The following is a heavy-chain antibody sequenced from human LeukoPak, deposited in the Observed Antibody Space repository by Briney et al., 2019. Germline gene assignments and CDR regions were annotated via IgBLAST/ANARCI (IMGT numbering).Heavy chain of an antibody. CDR3: ARGYYYGSGSSYFDY. CDR1: GGSISSGSYY. Sequence: PSETLSLTCTVSGGSISSGSYYWSWIRQPAGKGLEWIGRIYTSGSTNYNPSLKSRVTISVDTSKNQFSLKLSSVTAADTAVYYCARGYYYGSGSSYFDYWGQGTLVTVSS. V-gene: IGHV4-61*02. J-gene: IGHJ4*02. CDR2: IYTSGST. D-gene: IGHD3-10*01.